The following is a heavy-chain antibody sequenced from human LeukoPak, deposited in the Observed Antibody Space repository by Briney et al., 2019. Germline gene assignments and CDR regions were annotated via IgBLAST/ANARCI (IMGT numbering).Heavy chain of an antibody. J-gene: IGHJ1*01. D-gene: IGHD3-22*01. CDR3: ARGGGYYYDSSDYYREEYFQH. CDR2: ISSSSSYT. Sequence: GGSLRLSCAASGFTFNHYYMTWIRQAPGKGLEWVSYISSSSSYTNYADSVKGRLTISRDNAKNSLYLHMNSLRAEDTAVYYCARGGGYYYDSSDYYREEYFQHWGQGTLVTVSS. CDR1: GFTFNHYY. V-gene: IGHV3-11*05.